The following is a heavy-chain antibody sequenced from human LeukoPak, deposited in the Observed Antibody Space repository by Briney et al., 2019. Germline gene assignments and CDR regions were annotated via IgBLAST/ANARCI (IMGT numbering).Heavy chain of an antibody. CDR1: GGSISSYY. J-gene: IGHJ4*02. D-gene: IGHD3-10*01. CDR2: LFYSGST. Sequence: PSETLSLTCTVSGGSISSYYWSWIRQPPGKGLEWIAYLFYSGSTDYNPSLESRVTISVDTSKNQFSLKLRSVTGADTAVYYCATVAVIRGVTYFDYWGQGTLVTVSS. CDR3: ATVAVIRGVTYFDY. V-gene: IGHV4-59*01.